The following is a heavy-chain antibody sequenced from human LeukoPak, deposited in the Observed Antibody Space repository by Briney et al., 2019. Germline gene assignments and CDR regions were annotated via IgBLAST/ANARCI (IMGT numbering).Heavy chain of an antibody. V-gene: IGHV3-66*01. CDR1: GFTVSSNY. D-gene: IGHD2-2*01. CDR3: AKDWSDVVVVPAAYSSGWSHFDY. Sequence: GGSLRLSCAASGFTVSSNYMSWVRQAPGKGLEWVSVIYSGGSTYYADSVKGRFTISRDNSKNTLYLQMNSLRAEDTAVYYCAKDWSDVVVVPAAYSSGWSHFDYWGQGTLVTVSS. CDR2: IYSGGST. J-gene: IGHJ4*02.